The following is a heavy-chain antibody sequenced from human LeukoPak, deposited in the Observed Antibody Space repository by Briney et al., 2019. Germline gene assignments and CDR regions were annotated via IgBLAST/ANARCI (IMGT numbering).Heavy chain of an antibody. J-gene: IGHJ6*03. Sequence: GGSLRLSCAASGFSFSDYNMNWVRQAPGKGLEWVSYISSSSSTIYYADSVKGRFTISRDNAKNSLYLQMNSLRAEDTAVYYCARWGIPIYYYYMDVWGKGTTVTVSS. CDR1: GFSFSDYN. CDR2: ISSSSSTI. V-gene: IGHV3-48*01. CDR3: ARWGIPIYYYYMDV. D-gene: IGHD3-16*01.